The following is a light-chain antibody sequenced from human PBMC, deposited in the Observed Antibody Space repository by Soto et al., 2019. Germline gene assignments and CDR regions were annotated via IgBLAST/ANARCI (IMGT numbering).Light chain of an antibody. Sequence: EIVFTQSPATLSLSPREKNTLSCRASQSVSSYLAWYQQKPGQAPRLLIYDASNRATGIPARFSGSGSGTDFTLTISSLEPEDFAVYYCQQRSNLITFGQGTRLEIK. V-gene: IGKV3-11*01. CDR2: DAS. CDR1: QSVSSY. CDR3: QQRSNLIT. J-gene: IGKJ5*01.